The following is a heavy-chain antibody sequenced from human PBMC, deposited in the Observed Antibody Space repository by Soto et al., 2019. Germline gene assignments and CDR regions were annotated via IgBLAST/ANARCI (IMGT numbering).Heavy chain of an antibody. V-gene: IGHV4-30-4*08. J-gene: IGHJ3*02. CDR1: GGSISSGDYY. D-gene: IGHD2-21*02. CDR2: IYYSGST. Sequence: PSETLSLTCTVSGGSISSGDYYWSWIRQPPGKGLEWIGYIYYSGSTYYNPSLKSRVTISVDTSKNQFSLKLSSVTAADTAVYYCARDRIGYCGGDCYSFDAFDIWGQGTMVTVSS. CDR3: ARDRIGYCGGDCYSFDAFDI.